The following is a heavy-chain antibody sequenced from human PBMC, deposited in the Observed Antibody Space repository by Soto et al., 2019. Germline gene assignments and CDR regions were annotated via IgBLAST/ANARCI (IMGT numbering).Heavy chain of an antibody. V-gene: IGHV4-34*01. CDR1: GGSFSDYY. J-gene: IGHJ6*04. CDR3: ARARKGSGSDYYYHYGMDV. D-gene: IGHD3-3*01. Sequence: PSETLSLTCSVYGGSFSDYYWNWIRQPPGKGLEWIGEINHSGSTNYNPSLKSRVTIAVHTSKNQFSLKLSSVTAADTAVYYCARARKGSGSDYYYHYGMDVWGKGTTVTVSS. CDR2: INHSGST.